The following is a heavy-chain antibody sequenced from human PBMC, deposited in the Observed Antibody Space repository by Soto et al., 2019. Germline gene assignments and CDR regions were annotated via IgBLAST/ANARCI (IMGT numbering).Heavy chain of an antibody. CDR2: INHSGST. J-gene: IGHJ3*02. CDR3: ARAPIAVTGNAAFDI. CDR1: GGSFSGYY. Sequence: QVQLQQWGAGLLKPSETLSLTCAVDGGSFSGYYWSWIRQPPGKGLEWIGEINHSGSTNYNPSLKSRVTISVDTSKNQFSLKLSSVTAADTAVYYCARAPIAVTGNAAFDIWGQGTMVTVSS. V-gene: IGHV4-34*01. D-gene: IGHD6-19*01.